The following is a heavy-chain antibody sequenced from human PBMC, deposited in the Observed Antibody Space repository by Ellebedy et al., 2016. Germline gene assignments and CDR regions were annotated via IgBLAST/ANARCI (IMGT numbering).Heavy chain of an antibody. CDR1: GFTFSSYA. CDR3: AKAVAEFISTVGSDDY. Sequence: GGSLRLSXAASGFTFSSYAMSWVRQAPGKGLEWVSAISGSGGNTLFADSVMGRFTISRDNSKNTLYLQLNSVRADDTAVYYCAKAVAEFISTVGSDDYWGRGTLVTVSS. D-gene: IGHD2-15*01. J-gene: IGHJ4*02. CDR2: ISGSGGNT. V-gene: IGHV3-23*01.